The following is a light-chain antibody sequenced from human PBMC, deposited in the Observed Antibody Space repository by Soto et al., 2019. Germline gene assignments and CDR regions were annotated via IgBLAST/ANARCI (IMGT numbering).Light chain of an antibody. CDR1: QSISNW. Sequence: DIQMTQSPSTLSASVGDGVTITCRASQSISNWLAWYHQKPGRAPKLLIFDASSLESGVPSRFSGSGSGTEFTLTISSLQPDDFATYYCQQYNSAPWTFGRGTKVDIK. CDR2: DAS. J-gene: IGKJ1*01. CDR3: QQYNSAPWT. V-gene: IGKV1-5*01.